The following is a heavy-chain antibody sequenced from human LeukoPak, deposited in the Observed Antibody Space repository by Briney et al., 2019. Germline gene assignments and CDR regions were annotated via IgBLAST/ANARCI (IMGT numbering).Heavy chain of an antibody. J-gene: IGHJ3*02. CDR3: ASSGIVGANRGDAFDI. CDR2: IYYSGST. V-gene: IGHV4-59*08. CDR1: GGSISSYY. D-gene: IGHD1-26*01. Sequence: SETLSLTCTVSGGSISSYYWSWIRQPSGKGLEWIGYIYYSGSTNYNPSLKSRVTISVDTSKNQFSLKLSSVTAADTAVYYCASSGIVGANRGDAFDIWGQGTMVTVSS.